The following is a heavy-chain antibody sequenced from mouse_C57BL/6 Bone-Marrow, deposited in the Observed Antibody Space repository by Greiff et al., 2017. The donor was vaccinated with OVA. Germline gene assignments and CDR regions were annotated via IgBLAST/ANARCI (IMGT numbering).Heavy chain of an antibody. V-gene: IGHV1-61*01. J-gene: IGHJ3*01. Sequence: QVQLKQPGAELVRPGSSVKLSCKASGYTFTSYWMDWVKQRPGQGLEWIGNIYPSDSETHYNQKFKDKATLTVDKSSSTAYMQLSSLTSEDSAVYYCARSSMGPIYYDYDEYAYWGQGTLVTVSA. CDR3: ARSSMGPIYYDYDEYAY. CDR2: IYPSDSET. D-gene: IGHD2-4*01. CDR1: GYTFTSYW.